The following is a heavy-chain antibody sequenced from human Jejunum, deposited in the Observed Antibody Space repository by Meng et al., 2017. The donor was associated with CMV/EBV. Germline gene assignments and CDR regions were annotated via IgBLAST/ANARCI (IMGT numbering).Heavy chain of an antibody. Sequence: QLQLQESGPGLLKPSEXLSLTCPVSGGSISSSSYYWAWIRQPPGKGLEWIGSIYYSGSTYYNPSLKSRVTISVDTSKNQFSLKLSSVTAADTAVYYCARSPRGGIYSFSDYWGQGTLVTVSS. J-gene: IGHJ4*02. CDR1: GGSISSSSYY. CDR3: ARSPRGGIYSFSDY. CDR2: IYYSGST. V-gene: IGHV4-39*07. D-gene: IGHD2-15*01.